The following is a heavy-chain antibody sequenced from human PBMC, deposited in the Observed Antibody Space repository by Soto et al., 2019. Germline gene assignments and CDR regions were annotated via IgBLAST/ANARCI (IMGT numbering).Heavy chain of an antibody. V-gene: IGHV1-69*13. D-gene: IGHD1-7*01. CDR2: IIPIFGTA. CDR1: GGTFSSYA. CDR3: ARVTGTTKGYYYYGMDV. Sequence: SVKVSCKASGGTFSSYAISWVRQAPGQGLEWMGGIIPIFGTANYAQKFQGRVTITADESTSTAYMELSSLRSEDTAVYYCARVTGTTKGYYYYGMDVWGQGTTVTVSS. J-gene: IGHJ6*02.